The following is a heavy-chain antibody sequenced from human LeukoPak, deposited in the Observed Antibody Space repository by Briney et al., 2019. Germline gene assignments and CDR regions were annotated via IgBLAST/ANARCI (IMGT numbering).Heavy chain of an antibody. CDR3: ARDGGNNSWYGMDV. Sequence: GGSLRLSCAASGFTFSTYAMTWVRQAPGKGLEWVSIIYRVGSTFYADSVEGRFTISKDNSKNTLYLQMNSLRVEDTAIYYCARDGGNNSWYGMDVWGQGTTVTVSS. CDR1: GFTFSTYA. CDR2: IYRVGST. J-gene: IGHJ6*02. D-gene: IGHD4-23*01. V-gene: IGHV3-66*01.